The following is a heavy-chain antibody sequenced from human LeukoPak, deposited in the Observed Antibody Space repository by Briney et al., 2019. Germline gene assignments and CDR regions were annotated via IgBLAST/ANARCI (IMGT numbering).Heavy chain of an antibody. D-gene: IGHD3-10*01. J-gene: IGHJ4*02. CDR3: ARGGVDYYGSGTYYLMYYFDY. CDR1: GFTFDDYG. V-gene: IGHV3-20*04. CDR2: INWNGGST. Sequence: GGSLRLSCAASGFTFDDYGMSGVRQAPGKGLEWVSGINWNGGSTGYADSVKGRFTISRDNAKNSLYLQMNSLRAEDTAVYFCARGGVDYYGSGTYYLMYYFDYWGQGALVTVSS.